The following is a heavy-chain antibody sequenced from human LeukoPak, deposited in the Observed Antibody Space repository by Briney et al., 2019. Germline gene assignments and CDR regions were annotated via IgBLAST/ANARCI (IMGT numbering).Heavy chain of an antibody. CDR1: GYTFTGYY. J-gene: IGHJ6*02. CDR2: INPNSGGT. Sequence: ASVRVSCKASGYTFTGYYMHWVRQAPGQGLEWMGWINPNSGGTNYAQKFQGRVTMTRDTSISTAYMELSRLRSDDTAVYYCARGESWFGELLYYYYYGMDVWGQGTTVTVSS. CDR3: ARGESWFGELLYYYYYGMDV. D-gene: IGHD3-10*01. V-gene: IGHV1-2*02.